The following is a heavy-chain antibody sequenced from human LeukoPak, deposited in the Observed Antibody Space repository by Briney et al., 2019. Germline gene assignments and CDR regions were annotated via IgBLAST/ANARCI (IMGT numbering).Heavy chain of an antibody. Sequence: SETLSLTCTVSGGSISSYYWGWIRQPPGKGLEWIGSIYYSGSTYYNPSLKSRVTISVDTSKNQFSLKLSSVTAADTAVYYCARHIGGGDYAHPFDYWGQGTLVTVSS. CDR2: IYYSGST. J-gene: IGHJ4*02. CDR3: ARHIGGGDYAHPFDY. V-gene: IGHV4-39*01. D-gene: IGHD2-21*02. CDR1: GGSISSYY.